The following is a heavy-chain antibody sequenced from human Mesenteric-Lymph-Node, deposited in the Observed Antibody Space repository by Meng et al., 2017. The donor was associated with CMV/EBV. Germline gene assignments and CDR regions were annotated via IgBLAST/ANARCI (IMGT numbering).Heavy chain of an antibody. Sequence: GESLKISCAASGFTFSSYAMNWVRQAPGKGLEWVSEITGSGGSTYYADSVKGRFTISRDNAKNSLYLQMNSLRAEDTAVYYCARGQTGTNWFDPSGQGTLVTVSS. CDR3: ARGQTGTNWFDP. J-gene: IGHJ5*02. V-gene: IGHV3-23*01. CDR1: GFTFSSYA. CDR2: ITGSGGST. D-gene: IGHD1-1*01.